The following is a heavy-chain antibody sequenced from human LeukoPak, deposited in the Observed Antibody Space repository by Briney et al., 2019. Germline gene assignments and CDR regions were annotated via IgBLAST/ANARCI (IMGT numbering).Heavy chain of an antibody. CDR2: ISSSSSYI. J-gene: IGHJ4*02. CDR1: GFPFSIYG. CDR3: ARVLGIQLWSNFDY. D-gene: IGHD5-18*01. Sequence: GGSLRLSCAGSGFPFSIYGMNWVRQAPGKGLEWVSSISSSSSYIYYADSVKGRFTISRDNAKNSLYLQMNSLRAEDTAVYYCARVLGIQLWSNFDYWGQGTLVTVSS. V-gene: IGHV3-21*01.